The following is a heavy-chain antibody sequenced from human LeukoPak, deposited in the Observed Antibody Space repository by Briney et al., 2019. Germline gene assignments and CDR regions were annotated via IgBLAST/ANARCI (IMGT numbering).Heavy chain of an antibody. CDR3: ARVTLERRLGY. CDR1: GGSFSGYC. J-gene: IGHJ4*02. CDR2: INHSGST. V-gene: IGHV4-34*01. D-gene: IGHD1-1*01. Sequence: PSETLSHTCAVYGGSFSGYCWSWIRQPPGKGLEWIGEINHSGSTNYNPSLKSRVTISVDTSKNQFSLKLSSVTAADTAVYYCARVTLERRLGYWGQGTLVTVSS.